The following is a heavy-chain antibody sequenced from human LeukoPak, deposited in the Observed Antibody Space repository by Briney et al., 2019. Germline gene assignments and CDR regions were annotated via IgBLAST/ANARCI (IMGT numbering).Heavy chain of an antibody. D-gene: IGHD4-11*01. J-gene: IGHJ6*03. V-gene: IGHV4-59*01. CDR2: IYYSGST. CDR1: GGSISSYY. Sequence: SETLSLTCTVSGGSISSYYWSWIRQPPGKGLEWIGYIYYSGSTNYNPSLKSRVTISVDTSKNQFSLKLSSVTAADTVVYYCARGPPMTTVTTYYYYMDVWGKGTTVTVSS. CDR3: ARGPPMTTVTTYYYYMDV.